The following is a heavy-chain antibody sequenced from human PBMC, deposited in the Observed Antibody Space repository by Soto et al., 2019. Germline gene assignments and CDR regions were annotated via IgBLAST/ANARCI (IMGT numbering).Heavy chain of an antibody. CDR2: ISGSGGST. J-gene: IGHJ4*02. D-gene: IGHD6-13*01. CDR1: GFTFSSYA. Sequence: PGGSLRLSCAASGFTFSSYAMSWVRQAPGKGLEWVSAISGSGGSTYYADSVKGRFTISRDNSKNTLYLQMNSLRAEDTAVYYCAKDVRTSSSWPHYFDYWGQGTLVTVSS. V-gene: IGHV3-23*01. CDR3: AKDVRTSSSWPHYFDY.